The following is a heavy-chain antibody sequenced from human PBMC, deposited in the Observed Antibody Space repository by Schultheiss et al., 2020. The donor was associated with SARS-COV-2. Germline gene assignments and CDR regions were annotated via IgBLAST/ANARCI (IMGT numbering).Heavy chain of an antibody. Sequence: GGSLRLSCAASGFTFSSYGMHWVRQAPGKGLEWVSVIYSGASTYYAESVKGRFTISRDTSKNTLYLHMSSLRVEDTAVYYCARDHYYYYFGMDVWGQGTTVTVSS. CDR1: GFTFSSYG. V-gene: IGHV3-66*01. CDR3: ARDHYYYYFGMDV. CDR2: IYSGAST. J-gene: IGHJ6*02.